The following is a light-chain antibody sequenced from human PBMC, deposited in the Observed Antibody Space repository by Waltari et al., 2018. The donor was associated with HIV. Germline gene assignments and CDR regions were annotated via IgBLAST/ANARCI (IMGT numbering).Light chain of an antibody. J-gene: IGLJ2*01. V-gene: IGLV2-8*01. CDR2: EVT. CDR1: NSDIGTYDY. CDR3: SSFANRDGFYVL. Sequence: QSALTQPPSPPVSPGQSFTLSSTGTNSDIGTYDYVSWYQQHPGKAPKLVISEVTKRPSGVSDRFSGSKSGNTAFLTVSGLQAEDEADYYCSSFANRDGFYVLFGGGTRLTVL.